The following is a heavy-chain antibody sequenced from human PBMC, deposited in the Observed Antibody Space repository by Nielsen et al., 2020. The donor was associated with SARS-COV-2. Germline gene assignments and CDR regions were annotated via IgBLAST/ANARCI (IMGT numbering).Heavy chain of an antibody. CDR1: GFTFSTYG. J-gene: IGHJ4*02. Sequence: GESLKISCAASGFTFSTYGMHLVRQAPGKGLEWVAAISYDGSNKYYVDSVKGRFTISRDNSKNTLYLQMSSLREEDTAVYYCAKDRTAIVVVPSGGVDYWGQGTLVTVSS. V-gene: IGHV3-30*18. CDR3: AKDRTAIVVVPSGGVDY. D-gene: IGHD2-15*01. CDR2: ISYDGSNK.